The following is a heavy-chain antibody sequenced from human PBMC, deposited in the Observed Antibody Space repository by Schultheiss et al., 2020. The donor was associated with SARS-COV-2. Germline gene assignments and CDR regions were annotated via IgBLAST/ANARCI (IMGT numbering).Heavy chain of an antibody. CDR1: GFTFSSYE. CDR3: AKRGADIVVVPAALGY. CDR2: ISSSGSTI. D-gene: IGHD2-2*01. V-gene: IGHV3-48*03. Sequence: GGSLRLSCAASGFTFSSYEMNWVRQAPGKGLEWVSYISSSGSTIYYADSVKGRFTISRDNAKNSLYLQMNSLRAEDTAVYYCAKRGADIVVVPAALGYWGQGTLVTVSS. J-gene: IGHJ4*02.